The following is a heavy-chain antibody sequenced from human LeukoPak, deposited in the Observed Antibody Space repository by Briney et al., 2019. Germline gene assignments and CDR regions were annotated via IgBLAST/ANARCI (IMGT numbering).Heavy chain of an antibody. CDR2: INSDGSST. Sequence: GGSLRLSCAASGFTFSVFWMHWVRHAPGKGLVWVSRINSDGSSTSYADSVKGRFTISRDNAKNTLYLQMNSLRAEDTAVYYCARGLRPVRGVIRSHITNHYNWFDPWGQGTLVTVSS. V-gene: IGHV3-74*01. J-gene: IGHJ5*02. CDR3: ARGLRPVRGVIRSHITNHYNWFDP. CDR1: GFTFSVFW. D-gene: IGHD3-10*01.